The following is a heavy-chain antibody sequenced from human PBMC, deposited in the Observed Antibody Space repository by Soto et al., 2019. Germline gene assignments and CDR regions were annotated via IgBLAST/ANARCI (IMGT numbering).Heavy chain of an antibody. CDR3: TTALPRRYCSSTSCYAKYYYMDV. Sequence: GGSLRLSCAASGFTFSNAWMSWVRQAPGKGLEWVGRIKSKTDGGTTDYAAPVKGRFTISRDDSKNTLYLQMNSLKTEDTAVYYCTTALPRRYCSSTSCYAKYYYMDVWGKGTTVTVSS. V-gene: IGHV3-15*01. D-gene: IGHD2-2*01. J-gene: IGHJ6*03. CDR1: GFTFSNAW. CDR2: IKSKTDGGTT.